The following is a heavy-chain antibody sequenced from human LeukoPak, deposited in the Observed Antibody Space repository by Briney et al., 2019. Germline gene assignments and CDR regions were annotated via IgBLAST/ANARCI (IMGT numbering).Heavy chain of an antibody. CDR1: GGTFSSYT. D-gene: IGHD3-3*01. Sequence: SVKVSCKASGGTFSSYTISWVRQAPGQGLEWMGRIIPILGIANYAQKFQGRVTITADKSTSTAYMELSSLRSEDTAVYYCARDEYYDFWSGYQYWGQGPLVTVSS. CDR3: ARDEYYDFWSGYQY. CDR2: IIPILGIA. V-gene: IGHV1-69*04. J-gene: IGHJ4*02.